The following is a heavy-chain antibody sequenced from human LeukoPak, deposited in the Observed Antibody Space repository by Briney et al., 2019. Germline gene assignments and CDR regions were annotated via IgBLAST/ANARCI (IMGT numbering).Heavy chain of an antibody. CDR1: GGSFSGYY. D-gene: IGHD6-13*01. CDR2: INHSGST. J-gene: IGHJ5*02. CDR3: ARGKRYSSPRTPLNWFDP. V-gene: IGHV4-34*01. Sequence: PSETLSLTCAVYGGSFSGYYWSWIRQPPGKGLEWIGEINHSGSTNYNPSLKSRVTISVDTSKNQFSLKLSSVTAADTAVYYCARGKRYSSPRTPLNWFDPWGQGTLVTVSS.